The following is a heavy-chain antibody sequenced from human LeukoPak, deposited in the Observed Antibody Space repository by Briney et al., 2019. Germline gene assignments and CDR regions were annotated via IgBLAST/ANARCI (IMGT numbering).Heavy chain of an antibody. Sequence: ASVKVSCKASGYTFTGYYMHWVRQAPGQGLEWMGWINPNSGGTNYAQKFQGRVTMTRNTSISTAYMELSSLRSEDTAVYYCARAPMVRGVNHYYYYMDVWGKGTTVTVSS. V-gene: IGHV1-2*02. CDR1: GYTFTGYY. CDR3: ARAPMVRGVNHYYYYMDV. D-gene: IGHD3-10*01. CDR2: INPNSGGT. J-gene: IGHJ6*03.